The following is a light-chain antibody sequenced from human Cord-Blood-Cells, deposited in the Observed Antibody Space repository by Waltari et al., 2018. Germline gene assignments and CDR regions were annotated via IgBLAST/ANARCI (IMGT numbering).Light chain of an antibody. CDR2: AAS. Sequence: DIQMPQSPSSLSASVGDRLTITCRASQSISIYLHWYQQKPGKAPKLLIYAASILQSGVPTRFSGSGSGTYFTLTISSLQPEDFATYYCQQSYSTPTFGQGTKVEIK. V-gene: IGKV1-39*01. J-gene: IGKJ1*01. CDR3: QQSYSTPT. CDR1: QSISIY.